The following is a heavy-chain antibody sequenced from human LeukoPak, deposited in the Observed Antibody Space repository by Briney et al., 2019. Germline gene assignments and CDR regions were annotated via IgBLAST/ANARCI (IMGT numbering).Heavy chain of an antibody. Sequence: GASVKVSCKASGYTFTSFDINWVRQATGQGLEWMGWINPNSGNTGYAQKFQGRVTVTRNTSISTAYMELSKLRSEDTAVYYCARDSPARGDPPPHWGQGTLVTVSS. V-gene: IGHV1-8*01. CDR2: INPNSGNT. CDR1: GYTFTSFD. J-gene: IGHJ1*01. D-gene: IGHD3-10*01. CDR3: ARDSPARGDPPPH.